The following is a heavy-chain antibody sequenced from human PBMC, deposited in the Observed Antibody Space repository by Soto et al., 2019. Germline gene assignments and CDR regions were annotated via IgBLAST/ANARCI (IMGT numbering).Heavy chain of an antibody. V-gene: IGHV1-8*01. CDR3: ARERTRGFDT. CDR2: MNPNSGNT. J-gene: IGHJ5*02. Sequence: QVQLVQSGAEVKKPGASVKVSCKASGYTFTSYDINWVRQATGQGLEWMGWMNPNSGNTAYAQKFLGRVTMTKNTSITTAYMELSSLSSEDTVVYYCARERTRGFDTWGQGILVTVSS. CDR1: GYTFTSYD.